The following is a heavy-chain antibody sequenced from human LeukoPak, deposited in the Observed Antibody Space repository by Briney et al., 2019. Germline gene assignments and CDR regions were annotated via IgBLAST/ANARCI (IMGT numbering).Heavy chain of an antibody. Sequence: GGSLRLSCAASGFTFSSYGMHWVRQPPGKGLEWVAVIWYDGSNNYYADSVKGRFTISRDNSKNTLYLQMNSLRAEDTAVYYCARDLPSDTAMALDYWGQGTLVTVSS. CDR2: IWYDGSNN. D-gene: IGHD5-18*01. J-gene: IGHJ4*02. V-gene: IGHV3-33*01. CDR3: ARDLPSDTAMALDY. CDR1: GFTFSSYG.